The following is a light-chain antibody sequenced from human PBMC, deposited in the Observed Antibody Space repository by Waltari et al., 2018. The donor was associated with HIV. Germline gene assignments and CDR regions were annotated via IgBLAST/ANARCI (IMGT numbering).Light chain of an antibody. CDR1: SSNIGTNN. CDR3: AAWDDTLTVV. Sequence: QSVLTQPPSASGTPGPSVTISCSGTSSNIGTNNVYWYQQFPGTAPNLLIYRNNKRPSGVPDRFSGSKSGTSASLDISGLRSDDEAEYYCAAWDDTLTVVFGGGTKLTVL. V-gene: IGLV1-47*01. CDR2: RNN. J-gene: IGLJ2*01.